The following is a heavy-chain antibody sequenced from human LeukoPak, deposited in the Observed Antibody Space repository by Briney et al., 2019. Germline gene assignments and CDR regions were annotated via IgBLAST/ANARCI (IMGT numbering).Heavy chain of an antibody. V-gene: IGHV3-23*01. D-gene: IGHD3-22*01. J-gene: IGHJ4*02. CDR1: GFTFSSYA. CDR3: AKDGHYYDSSGYYYTFYFDY. CDR2: ISGSGGGT. Sequence: GGSLRLSCAASGFTFSSYAMSWVRQAPAKGLEWVSAISGSGGGTYYADSVKGRFTISRDNSKNTLYLQMNSLRAEDTAVYYCAKDGHYYDSSGYYYTFYFDYWGQGTLVTVSS.